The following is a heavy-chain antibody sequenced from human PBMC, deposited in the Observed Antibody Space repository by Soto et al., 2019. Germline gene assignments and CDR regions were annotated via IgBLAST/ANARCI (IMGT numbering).Heavy chain of an antibody. J-gene: IGHJ4*02. D-gene: IGHD6-19*01. V-gene: IGHV4-34*01. CDR3: AGGKAGLAY. Sequence: QVQLQQWGAGLLKPSETLSLTCAVYGGSFSGYYWSWIRQPPGKGLEWIGEINHSGSTNYNPSLKXRXTXXVDTSKNQFPLKLSSVTAADTAVYYCAGGKAGLAYWGQGTLVTVSS. CDR1: GGSFSGYY. CDR2: INHSGST.